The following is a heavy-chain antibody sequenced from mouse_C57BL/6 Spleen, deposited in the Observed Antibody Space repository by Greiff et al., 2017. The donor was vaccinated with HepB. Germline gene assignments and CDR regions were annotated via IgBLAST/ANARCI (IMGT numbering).Heavy chain of an antibody. CDR1: GYTFTDYN. Sequence: EVQLKQSGPELVKPGASVKMSCKASGYTFTDYNMHWVKQSHGKSLEWIGYINPNNGGTSYNQKFKGKATLTVNKSSSTAYMELRSLTSEDSAVYYCARALGQGWFAYWGQGTLVTVSA. D-gene: IGHD4-1*01. V-gene: IGHV1-22*01. CDR3: ARALGQGWFAY. J-gene: IGHJ3*01. CDR2: INPNNGGT.